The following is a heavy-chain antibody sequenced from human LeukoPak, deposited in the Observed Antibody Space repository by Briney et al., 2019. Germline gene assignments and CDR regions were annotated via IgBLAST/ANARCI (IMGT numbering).Heavy chain of an antibody. Sequence: GESLKISCKGSGYSFTTYWIGWVRQMPGKGLEWMGIISPGDSDTRYSPSFQGQVTISADKSISTAYLQWSSLKASDTAMYYCARPTYYYHTSGPNYYMDVWGTGTTVTVSS. D-gene: IGHD3-22*01. CDR2: ISPGDSDT. CDR1: GYSFTTYW. CDR3: ARPTYYYHTSGPNYYMDV. V-gene: IGHV5-51*01. J-gene: IGHJ6*03.